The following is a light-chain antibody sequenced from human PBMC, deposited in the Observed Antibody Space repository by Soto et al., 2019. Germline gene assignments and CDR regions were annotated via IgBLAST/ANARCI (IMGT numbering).Light chain of an antibody. CDR3: SSYAGSNNPYV. CDR1: SSDVGGYNY. V-gene: IGLV2-8*01. J-gene: IGLJ1*01. Sequence: QSVLTQPPSASGSPGQSVIISCTGTSSDVGGYNYVSWYQHHPGKAPKLMIYEVSKRPSGVPDRFSGSKSGNTASLTVSGLQAEDEADYYCSSYAGSNNPYVFGTGTQLTVL. CDR2: EVS.